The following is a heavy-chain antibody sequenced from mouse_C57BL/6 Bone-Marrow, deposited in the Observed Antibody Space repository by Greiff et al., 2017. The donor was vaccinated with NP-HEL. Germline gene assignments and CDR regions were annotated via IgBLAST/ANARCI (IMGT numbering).Heavy chain of an antibody. J-gene: IGHJ2*01. D-gene: IGHD1-1*01. CDR1: GYTFTSYW. CDR2: IDPSDSYT. V-gene: IGHV1-59*01. Sequence: VKLQQPGAELVRPGTSVKLSCKASGYTFTSYWMHWVKQRPGQGLEWIGVIDPSDSYTNYNQKFKGKATLTVDTSSSTAYMQLSSLTSEDSAVYYCARSLLRYWGQGTTLTVSS. CDR3: ARSLLRY.